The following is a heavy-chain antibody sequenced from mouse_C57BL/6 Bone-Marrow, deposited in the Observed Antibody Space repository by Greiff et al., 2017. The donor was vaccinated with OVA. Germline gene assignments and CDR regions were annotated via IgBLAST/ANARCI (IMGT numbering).Heavy chain of an antibody. CDR1: GFNIKDYY. J-gene: IGHJ3*01. D-gene: IGHD1-1*01. V-gene: IGHV14-1*01. Sequence: VQLQQSGAELVRPGASVKLSCTASGFNIKDYYMHWVKQRPEQGLEWIGRIDPEDGDTEYAPQFQGKATMTADTSSNTAYRPLSSRTSEDTAVYYGIGEIYYYGSRFAYWGQGTLVTVSA. CDR2: IDPEDGDT. CDR3: IGEIYYYGSRFAY.